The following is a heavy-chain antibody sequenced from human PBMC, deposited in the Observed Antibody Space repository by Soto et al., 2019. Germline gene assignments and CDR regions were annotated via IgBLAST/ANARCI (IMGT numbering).Heavy chain of an antibody. V-gene: IGHV5-51*01. CDR3: ASSYSSGQDEAYYYYGMDV. CDR1: GYSFTSYW. J-gene: IGHJ6*02. CDR2: IYPGDSDT. Sequence: PGESLKISCTGSGYSFTSYWICWVRQMPGKGLEWRGVIYPGDSDTRYSPSFQGQVTISADKSISTVYLQWSSLKASDTAMYHCASSYSSGQDEAYYYYGMDVWGQGTTVTVSS. D-gene: IGHD6-25*01.